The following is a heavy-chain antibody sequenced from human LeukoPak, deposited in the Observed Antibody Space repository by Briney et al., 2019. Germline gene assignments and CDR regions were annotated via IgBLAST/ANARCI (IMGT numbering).Heavy chain of an antibody. J-gene: IGHJ4*02. CDR3: AHQGITIFGVVSYYFDY. CDR1: GFSLSTSGVG. CDR2: IYWNDDK. V-gene: IGHV2-5*01. D-gene: IGHD3-3*01. Sequence: SGLTLVNPTQTLTLTCTFSGFSLSTSGVGVGWIRQPPGKALEWLALIYWNDDKRYSPSLKSRLTVTKDTSKNQVVLTMTNMDPVDTATYYCAHQGITIFGVVSYYFDYWGQGALVTVSS.